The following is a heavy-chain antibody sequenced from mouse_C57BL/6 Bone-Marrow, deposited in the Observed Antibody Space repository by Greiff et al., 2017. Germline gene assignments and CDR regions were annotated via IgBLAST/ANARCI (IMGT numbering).Heavy chain of an antibody. CDR1: GYTFTSYW. D-gene: IGHD2-14*01. Sequence: VQLQQPGAELVKPGASVKMSCKASGYTFTSYWITWVKQRPGQGLEWIGDIYPSSGRTNYNEKFKSKAILTVDTSTSTAYMQLSSLTSEGSAVLCGARSGTLRESFDCRSGGTTLTVCS. CDR2: IYPSSGRT. CDR3: ARSGTLRESFDC. J-gene: IGHJ2*01. V-gene: IGHV1-55*01.